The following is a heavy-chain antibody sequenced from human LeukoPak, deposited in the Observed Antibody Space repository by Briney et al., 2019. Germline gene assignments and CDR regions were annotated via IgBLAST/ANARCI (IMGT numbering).Heavy chain of an antibody. D-gene: IGHD1-26*01. CDR2: IHPGAGST. CDR1: GYTFTNYY. V-gene: IGHV1-46*01. J-gene: IGHJ4*02. Sequence: ASVKVSCKASGYTFTNYYIHWVRQAPGQGLEWMGVIHPGAGSTTYAQKFQGRVSTTRDPSTSTVYMELTSLRSEDTAMYYCAREVGATDYWGQGTLVTVSS. CDR3: AREVGATDY.